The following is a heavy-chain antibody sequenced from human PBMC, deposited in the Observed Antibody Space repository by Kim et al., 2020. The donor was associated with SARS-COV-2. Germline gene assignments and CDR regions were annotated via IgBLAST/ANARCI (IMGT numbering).Heavy chain of an antibody. D-gene: IGHD5-12*01. CDR3: ARDQGGYGNFDY. CDR2: IYYSGST. Sequence: SETLSLTCTVSGVSISSGGYYWIWIRQHPGKGLEWIGYIYYSGSTYSNPSLKSRVTISIDTSNNQFFLKLSSVTAADSAVYYCARDQGGYGNFDYCGQGTPVTASS. J-gene: IGHJ4*02. CDR1: GVSISSGGYY. V-gene: IGHV4-31*03.